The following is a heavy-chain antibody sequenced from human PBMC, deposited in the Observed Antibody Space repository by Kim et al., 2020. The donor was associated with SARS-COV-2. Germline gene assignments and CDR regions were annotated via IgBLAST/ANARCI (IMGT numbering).Heavy chain of an antibody. CDR3: ARDSYLSTWNDLVGGFDY. Sequence: GGSLRLSCAASGFTFSSYGMHWVRQAPGKGLEWVAVIWYDGSNKYYADSVKGRFTISRDNSKNTLYLQMNSLRAEDTAVYYCARDSYLSTWNDLVGGFDYWGQGTLVTVSS. CDR2: IWYDGSNK. CDR1: GFTFSSYG. D-gene: IGHD1-1*01. V-gene: IGHV3-33*01. J-gene: IGHJ4*02.